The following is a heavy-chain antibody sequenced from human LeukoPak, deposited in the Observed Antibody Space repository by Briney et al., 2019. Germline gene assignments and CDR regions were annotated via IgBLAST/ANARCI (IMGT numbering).Heavy chain of an antibody. D-gene: IGHD5-12*01. CDR2: IIPIFGTA. Sequence: GASVKVSCKASGGTFSSYAISWVRQAPGQGLEWMGGIIPIFGTANYAQKFQGRVTITADESTSTAYMELSSLRPEDTAVYYCARSKNIVATRVMYYYYYYGMDVWGKGTTVTVSS. V-gene: IGHV1-69*01. CDR1: GGTFSSYA. J-gene: IGHJ6*04. CDR3: ARSKNIVATRVMYYYYYYGMDV.